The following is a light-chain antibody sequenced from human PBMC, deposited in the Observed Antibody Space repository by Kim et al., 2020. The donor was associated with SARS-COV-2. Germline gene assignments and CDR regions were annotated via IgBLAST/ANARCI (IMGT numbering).Light chain of an antibody. CDR2: LNSDGSH. CDR3: QTWGTGMLV. V-gene: IGLV4-69*01. J-gene: IGLJ3*02. CDR1: SGHSSYA. Sequence: QPVLTQSPSASASLGASVKLTCTLSSGHSSYAIAWHQQQPEKGPRYLMKLNSDGSHTKGDGIPDRFSGSSSGSERYLTISSLQSEVEADYYCQTWGTGMLVFGGGTQLTVL.